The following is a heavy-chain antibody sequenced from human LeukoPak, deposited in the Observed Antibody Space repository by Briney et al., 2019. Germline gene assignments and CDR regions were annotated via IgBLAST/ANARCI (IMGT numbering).Heavy chain of an antibody. CDR2: IYYSGST. D-gene: IGHD3-3*01. CDR3: ARAPRDYDFWSGWYFDL. J-gene: IGHJ2*01. V-gene: IGHV4-39*07. Sequence: SETLSLTCTVSGGSISSSSYYWGWIRRPPGKGLEWIGSIYYSGSTYYNPSLKSRVTISVDTSKNQFSLKLSSVTAADTAVYYCARAPRDYDFWSGWYFDLWGRGTLVTVSS. CDR1: GGSISSSSYY.